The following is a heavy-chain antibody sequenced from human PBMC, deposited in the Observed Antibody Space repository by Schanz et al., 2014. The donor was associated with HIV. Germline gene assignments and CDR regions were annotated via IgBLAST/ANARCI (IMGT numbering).Heavy chain of an antibody. V-gene: IGHV3-9*01. J-gene: IGHJ5*01. Sequence: EVQLVESGGGLVQPGRSLRLSCAASGFTFDDYVMHWVRQAPGKGLEWVSGISWKSDSIGYADSVKGRFTISRDNVKNSLFLQMNNLRDEDTAVYYCARWGGSSWYWFDSWGQGTLVTVSS. CDR1: GFTFDDYV. CDR3: ARWGGSSWYWFDS. CDR2: ISWKSDSI. D-gene: IGHD6-13*01.